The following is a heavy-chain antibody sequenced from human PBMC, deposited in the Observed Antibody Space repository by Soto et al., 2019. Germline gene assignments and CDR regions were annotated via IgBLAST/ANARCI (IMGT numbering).Heavy chain of an antibody. D-gene: IGHD3-3*01. V-gene: IGHV3-30-3*01. J-gene: IGHJ4*02. CDR3: ARDQGLRFLEWFFDY. Sequence: QVQLVESGGGVVQPGRSLRLSCAASGFTFSSYAMHWVRQAPGKGLEWVAVISYDGSNKYYADSVKGRFTISRDNSKNTLYLQMNSLRAEDTAVYYCARDQGLRFLEWFFDYWGQGTLVTVSS. CDR1: GFTFSSYA. CDR2: ISYDGSNK.